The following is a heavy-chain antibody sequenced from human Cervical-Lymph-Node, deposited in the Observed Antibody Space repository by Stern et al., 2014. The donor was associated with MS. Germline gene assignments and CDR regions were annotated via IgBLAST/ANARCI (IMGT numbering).Heavy chain of an antibody. D-gene: IGHD6-25*01. CDR2: INPSGGNT. CDR1: GYTFTNYY. V-gene: IGHV1-46*01. Sequence: QVQLVQSGAEVKKPGASVKVSCRASGYTFTNYYMHWVRQVPGQGLELMGIINPSGGNTSFAQKFQGRVTMTRDTSTSTVYMELSSLRSEDTAVYYCAGGHTFDYWGQGTLVTVSS. J-gene: IGHJ4*02. CDR3: AGGHTFDY.